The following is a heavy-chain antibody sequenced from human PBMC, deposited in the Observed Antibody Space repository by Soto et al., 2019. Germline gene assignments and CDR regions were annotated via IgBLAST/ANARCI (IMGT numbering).Heavy chain of an antibody. V-gene: IGHV1-18*01. J-gene: IGHJ4*02. CDR3: VRGRAYCGGDCYLLDY. D-gene: IGHD2-21*02. CDR1: GGTFSSYA. CDR2: IIAFSGTT. Sequence: ASVKVSCKASGGTFSSYAISWVRQAPGQGLEWMGWIIAFSGTTNYAQNFQGRVTMTTDTSTRTAYMELRGLRSDDTAVYYCVRGRAYCGGDCYLLDYWGQGTPVTVSS.